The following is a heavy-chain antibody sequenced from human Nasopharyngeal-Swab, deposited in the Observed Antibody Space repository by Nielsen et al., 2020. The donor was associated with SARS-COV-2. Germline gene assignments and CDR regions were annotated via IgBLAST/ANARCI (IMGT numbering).Heavy chain of an antibody. CDR2: ISYDGDNK. J-gene: IGHJ4*02. CDR3: VRLSIATAGVDY. Sequence: GESLKISCAASGFTFSNYGIHWVRQAPGKGLEWVAAISYDGDNKYYADSVEGRFTISRDNPKNSLYLQMNSLRAEDTAVFYCVRLSIATAGVDYWGQGTLVTVSS. CDR1: GFTFSNYG. D-gene: IGHD6-13*01. V-gene: IGHV3-30*03.